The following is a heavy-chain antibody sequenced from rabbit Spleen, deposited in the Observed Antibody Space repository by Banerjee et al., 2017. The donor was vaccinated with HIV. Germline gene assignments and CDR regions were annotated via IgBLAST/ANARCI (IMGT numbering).Heavy chain of an antibody. V-gene: IGHV1S40*01. J-gene: IGHJ6*01. D-gene: IGHD7-1*01. CDR1: GFSFNSGYD. Sequence: QSLEESGGGLVKPGASLTLTCKASGFSFNSGYDMCWVRQAPGKGLEWVACAYAGSSGGTYSATWAKGRFTISKTSSTTVTLQMTSLTVADTATYFCARDTATSFSSYGMDLWGQGTLVTVS. CDR2: AYAGSSGGT. CDR3: ARDTATSFSSYGMDL.